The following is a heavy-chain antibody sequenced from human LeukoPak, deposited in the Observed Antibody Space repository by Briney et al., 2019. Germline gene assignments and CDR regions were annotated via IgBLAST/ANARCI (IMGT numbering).Heavy chain of an antibody. CDR1: GDSISSYY. CDR3: ARGSNWGDY. Sequence: PSETLSLTCTVSGDSISSYYWSWIRQPPGKGLEWIGYISYSGSTNYNPSLKSRVTISVDTSKNQFSLKLSSVTAADTAVYYCARGSNWGDYWGQGTLVTASS. CDR2: ISYSGST. V-gene: IGHV4-59*12. J-gene: IGHJ4*02. D-gene: IGHD7-27*01.